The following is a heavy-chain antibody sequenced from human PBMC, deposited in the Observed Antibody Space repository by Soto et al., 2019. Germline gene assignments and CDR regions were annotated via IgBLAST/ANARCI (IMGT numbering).Heavy chain of an antibody. CDR3: ARRGIGESGYYYYGMDV. CDR2: IYPYDSDT. Sequence: PGESLKISCKGSGYSFTNYWIVWVRQMPGKGLEWMGIIYPYDSDTRYSPSFQGQVTISADKSISTAYLQWSSLEASDTAMFCCARRGIGESGYYYYGMDVWGQGTTVTVSS. J-gene: IGHJ6*02. D-gene: IGHD2-15*01. CDR1: GYSFTNYW. V-gene: IGHV5-51*01.